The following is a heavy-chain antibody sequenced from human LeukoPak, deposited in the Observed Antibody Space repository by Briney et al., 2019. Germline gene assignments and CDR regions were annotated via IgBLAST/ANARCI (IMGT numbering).Heavy chain of an antibody. CDR1: GGSISSGDYY. J-gene: IGHJ4*02. CDR2: IYYSGST. V-gene: IGHV4-30-4*08. Sequence: SRTLSLTCTVSGGSISSGDYYWSWIRQPPGKGLEWIGYIYYSGSTYYNPSLKSRVTISVDTSKNQFSLKLSSVTAADTAVYYCARENLPYYFDYWGQGTLVAVSS. CDR3: ARENLPYYFDY.